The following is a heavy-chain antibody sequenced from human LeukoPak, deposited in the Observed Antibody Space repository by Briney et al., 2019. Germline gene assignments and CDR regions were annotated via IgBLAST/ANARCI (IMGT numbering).Heavy chain of an antibody. CDR3: ARGSDTAAGLY. J-gene: IGHJ4*02. Sequence: SETLSLTCAVYGGSFSGYYWSWIRQPPGKGLEWIGEINHGGSTNYNPSLKSRVSISVDSSKNQFSLKVSSVTAADTAVYYCARGSDTAAGLYWGQGTLVTVSS. CDR1: GGSFSGYY. D-gene: IGHD6-13*01. V-gene: IGHV4-34*01. CDR2: INHGGST.